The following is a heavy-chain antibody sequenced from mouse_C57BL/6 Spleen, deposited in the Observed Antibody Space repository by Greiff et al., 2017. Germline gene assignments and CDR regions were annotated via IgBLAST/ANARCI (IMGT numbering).Heavy chain of an antibody. CDR1: GYTFTDYE. D-gene: IGHD2-1*01. CDR2: IDPETGGT. J-gene: IGHJ1*03. CDR3: TRGRGYGNYGGWYFDV. Sequence: QVQLQQSGAELVRPGASVTLSCKASGYTFTDYEMHWVKQTPVHGLEWIGAIDPETGGTAYNQKFKGKAILTADKSSSTAYMELRSLTSEDSAVYYCTRGRGYGNYGGWYFDVWGTGTTVTVSS. V-gene: IGHV1-15*01.